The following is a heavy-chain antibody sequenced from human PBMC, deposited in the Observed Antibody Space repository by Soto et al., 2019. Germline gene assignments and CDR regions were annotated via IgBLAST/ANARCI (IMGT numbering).Heavy chain of an antibody. V-gene: IGHV3-74*01. CDR2: LKSDGRDT. CDR1: GFSFNDNW. J-gene: IGHJ6*02. D-gene: IGHD2-2*01. Sequence: GGSLRLSCAASGFSFNDNWMHWARQVPGKGLMWVSRLKSDGRDTIYADSVKGRFTVSRDSAKNTLYLQMNSLRVEDTAVYYCVREMPVPIRGGYYYYSVLDAWGQGTTVTAP. CDR3: VREMPVPIRGGYYYYSVLDA.